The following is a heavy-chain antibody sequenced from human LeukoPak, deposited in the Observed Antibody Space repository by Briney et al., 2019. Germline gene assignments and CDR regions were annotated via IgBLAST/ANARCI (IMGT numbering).Heavy chain of an antibody. Sequence: ASVKVSCKASGYTFTGYYMHWVRQARGQGLEWMGWINPNSGGTYFALQFQDRVTLTRDTSTNTGYMELRRVTSDGTAVYYCAKSQYSFASGSSRGLFDSWGQGTLVTVSS. J-gene: IGHJ4*02. CDR1: GYTFTGYY. V-gene: IGHV1-2*02. CDR3: AKSQYSFASGSSRGLFDS. D-gene: IGHD3-10*01. CDR2: INPNSGGT.